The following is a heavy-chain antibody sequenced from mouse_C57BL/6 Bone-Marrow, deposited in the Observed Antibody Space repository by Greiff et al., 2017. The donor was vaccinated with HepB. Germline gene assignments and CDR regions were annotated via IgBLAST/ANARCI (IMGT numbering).Heavy chain of an antibody. V-gene: IGHV1-42*01. Sequence: EVKLMESGPELVKPGASVKISCKASGYSFTGYYMNWVKQSPEKSLEWIGEINPSTGGTTYNQKFKAKATLTVDKSSSTAYMQLKSLTSEDSAVYYCARKMGTGTFDYWGQGTTLTVSS. J-gene: IGHJ2*01. D-gene: IGHD4-1*01. CDR2: INPSTGGT. CDR1: GYSFTGYY. CDR3: ARKMGTGTFDY.